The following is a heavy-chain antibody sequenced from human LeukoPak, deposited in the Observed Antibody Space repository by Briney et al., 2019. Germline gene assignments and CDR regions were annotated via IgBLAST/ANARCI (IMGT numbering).Heavy chain of an antibody. J-gene: IGHJ4*02. CDR1: GGSISSYY. CDR2: IYYSGST. CDR3: ARDESKGFDY. V-gene: IGHV4-59*01. Sequence: PSETLSLTCAVSGGSISSYYWSWIRQPPGKGREWIGYIYYSGSTNYNPSLKSRVTISVDTSKNQFSLKLSSVTAADTAVYYCARDESKGFDYWGQGTLVTVSS.